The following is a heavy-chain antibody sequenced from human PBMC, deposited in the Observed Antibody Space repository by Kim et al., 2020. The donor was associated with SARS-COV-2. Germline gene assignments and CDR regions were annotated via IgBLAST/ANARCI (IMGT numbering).Heavy chain of an antibody. J-gene: IGHJ3*02. CDR3: VRDLGSSSWYSDDAFDI. CDR2: ISSSSATI. V-gene: IGHV3-48*02. CDR1: GFAFGNYT. D-gene: IGHD6-13*01. Sequence: GGSLRLSCAASGFAFGNYTMNWVRQAPGKGPEWISYISSSSATIYYADSVKGRFTISRDNAKNSLFLHMNSLRDDDTSIYYCVRDLGSSSWYSDDAFDIWRRGTGDPVST.